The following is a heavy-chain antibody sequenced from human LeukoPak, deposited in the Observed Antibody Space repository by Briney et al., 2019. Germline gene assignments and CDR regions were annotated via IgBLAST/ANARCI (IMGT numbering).Heavy chain of an antibody. CDR3: ARGQGGVIVIPNYYYGMDV. D-gene: IGHD3-16*02. J-gene: IGHJ6*02. CDR2: ISAYNGNT. V-gene: IGHV1-18*01. Sequence: ASVKVSCKASGYTFTSYGISWVRQAPGQGLEWMGWISAYNGNTNYAQKLQGRVTMTTDTSTSTAYMELRSLRSDDTAVYYCARGQGGVIVIPNYYYGMDVWGQGTTVTVSS. CDR1: GYTFTSYG.